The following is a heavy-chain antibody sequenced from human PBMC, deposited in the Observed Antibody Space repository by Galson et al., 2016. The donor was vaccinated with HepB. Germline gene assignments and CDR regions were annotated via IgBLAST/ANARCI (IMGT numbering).Heavy chain of an antibody. CDR3: AKDRWPQWPPDVGDI. CDR2: ISGDGDKT. CDR1: KFSFSDYP. J-gene: IGHJ3*02. V-gene: IGHV3-23*01. Sequence: SLRLSCAASKFSFSDYPMTWVRQAPGKGLEWVSGISGDGDKTYYGDSVKGRFTISRDNSKNTLYLQMNSLRADDTAVYYCAKDRWPQWPPDVGDIWGQGTMVTVSS. D-gene: IGHD5-24*01.